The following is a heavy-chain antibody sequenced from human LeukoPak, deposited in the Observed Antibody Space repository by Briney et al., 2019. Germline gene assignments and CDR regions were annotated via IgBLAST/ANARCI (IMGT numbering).Heavy chain of an antibody. CDR2: IIPIFGTA. Sequence: ASVKVSCKASGGTFSSYAISWVRQAPGRGLEWMGGIIPIFGTANYAQKFQGRVTITADKSTSTAYMELSSLRSEDTAVYYCARGYYDILTGYYDAFGIWGQGTMVTVSS. D-gene: IGHD3-9*01. J-gene: IGHJ3*02. CDR3: ARGYYDILTGYYDAFGI. V-gene: IGHV1-69*06. CDR1: GGTFSSYA.